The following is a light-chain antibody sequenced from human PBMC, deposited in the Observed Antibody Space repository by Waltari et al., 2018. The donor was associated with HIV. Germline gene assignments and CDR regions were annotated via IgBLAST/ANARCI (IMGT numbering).Light chain of an antibody. CDR1: QSVSRSY. V-gene: IGKV3-20*01. CDR2: GAS. CDR3: QQYGSSSWT. Sequence: EIVLTQSPGTLSLSPGERASLSCRASQSVSRSYLAWYQQKPGQAPRLLIYGASSRATGIPDSFSGSGSGTDFTLTISRLEPEDFAVYYCQQYGSSSWTFGQGTKVEIK. J-gene: IGKJ1*01.